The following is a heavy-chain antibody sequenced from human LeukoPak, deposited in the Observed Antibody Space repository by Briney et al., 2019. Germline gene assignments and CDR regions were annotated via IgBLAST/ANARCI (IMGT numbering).Heavy chain of an antibody. J-gene: IGHJ4*02. CDR3: ARGVGSSWYYFDY. D-gene: IGHD6-13*01. CDR1: GFTVSSNY. Sequence: PGGSLRLSCAASGFTVSSNYMSWVRQAPGKGLEWVSVIYSGGSTYYADSVKGRFTISRDNSKNTLYLQMNSLRAEDTAVYYCARGVGSSWYYFDYWGQGTLVTVSS. CDR2: IYSGGST. V-gene: IGHV3-53*01.